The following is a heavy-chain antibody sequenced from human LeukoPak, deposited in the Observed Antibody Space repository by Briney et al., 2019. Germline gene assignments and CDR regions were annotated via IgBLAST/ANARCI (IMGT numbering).Heavy chain of an antibody. J-gene: IGHJ4*02. CDR1: GFTLSSYS. CDR3: ARGDSSGYVCDY. V-gene: IGHV3-21*06. Sequence: GGSLRLSCAASGFTLSSYSMNWVRQAPGKGLEWVSSISSSSSSYIYYADSVKGRFTISRDNAKNSLYVQMDSLRAEDTAVYYCARGDSSGYVCDYWGQGTLVTVSS. CDR2: ISSSSSSYI. D-gene: IGHD3-22*01.